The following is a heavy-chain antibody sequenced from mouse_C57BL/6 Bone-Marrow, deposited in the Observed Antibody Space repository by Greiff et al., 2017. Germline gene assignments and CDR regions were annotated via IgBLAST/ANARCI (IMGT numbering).Heavy chain of an antibody. CDR3: TPYYYGSSYGYFDV. CDR2: IDPENGDT. Sequence: SGAELVSPGASVKLSCTASGFNIKDDYMHWVKQRPEQGLEWIGWIDPENGDTEYASKFQGKATITADTSSNTAYLQLSSLTSEDTAVYYCTPYYYGSSYGYFDVWGTGTTVTVSS. D-gene: IGHD1-1*01. J-gene: IGHJ1*03. CDR1: GFNIKDDY. V-gene: IGHV14-4*01.